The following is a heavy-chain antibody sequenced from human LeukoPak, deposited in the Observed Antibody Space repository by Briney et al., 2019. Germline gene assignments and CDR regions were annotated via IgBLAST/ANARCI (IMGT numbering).Heavy chain of an antibody. Sequence: SVKVSCKASGGTFSSYAISWVRQAPGQGLEWMGGIILIFGTANYAQKFQGRVTITTDESTSTAYMELSSLRSEDTAVYYCARSSSGYLYFPFDIWGQGTMVTVSS. J-gene: IGHJ3*02. CDR2: IILIFGTA. D-gene: IGHD3-22*01. CDR3: ARSSSGYLYFPFDI. V-gene: IGHV1-69*05. CDR1: GGTFSSYA.